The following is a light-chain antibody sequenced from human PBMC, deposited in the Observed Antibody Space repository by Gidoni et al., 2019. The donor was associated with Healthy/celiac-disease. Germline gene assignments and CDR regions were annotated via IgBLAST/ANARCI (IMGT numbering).Light chain of an antibody. Sequence: DIQMTPSPSTLSASVGDRVTITCRSSQSISSWLAWYQQKPGNAPKPLIYKASSLESGVPSRFSGSGSGTEFTLTISILQPDDFATYYCQQYNSYWTFGQGTKVEIK. V-gene: IGKV1-5*03. CDR1: QSISSW. CDR3: QQYNSYWT. J-gene: IGKJ1*01. CDR2: KAS.